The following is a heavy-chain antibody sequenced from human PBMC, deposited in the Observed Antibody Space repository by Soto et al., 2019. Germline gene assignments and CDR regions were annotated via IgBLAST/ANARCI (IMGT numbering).Heavy chain of an antibody. CDR3: ARERDSSSWYIDY. J-gene: IGHJ4*02. V-gene: IGHV3-30-3*01. CDR2: ISYDGSNK. Sequence: GGSLRLSCAASGFTFSSYAMHWVRQAPGKGLEWVAVISYDGSNKYYADSVKGRFTISRDNSKNTLYLQMNSLRAEDTAVYYCARERDSSSWYIDYWGLGNMVTVSS. CDR1: GFTFSSYA. D-gene: IGHD6-13*01.